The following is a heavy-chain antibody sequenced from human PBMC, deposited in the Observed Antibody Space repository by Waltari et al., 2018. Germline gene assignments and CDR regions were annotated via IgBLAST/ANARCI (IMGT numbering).Heavy chain of an antibody. CDR3: AKDYYYDSSGKEFDY. CDR1: GFTLSSYA. V-gene: IGHV3-23*01. CDR2: ISGSGGST. Sequence: EVQLLESGGGLVQPGGSLRLFCAASGFTLSSYAMSWFRESQGKGLEWVSAISGSGGSTYYADSVKGRFTISRDNSKNTLYLQMNSLRAEDTAVYYCAKDYYYDSSGKEFDYWGQGTLVTVSS. D-gene: IGHD3-22*01. J-gene: IGHJ4*02.